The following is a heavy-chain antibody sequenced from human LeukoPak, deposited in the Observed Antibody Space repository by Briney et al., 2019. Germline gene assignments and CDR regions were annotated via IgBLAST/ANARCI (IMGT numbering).Heavy chain of an antibody. V-gene: IGHV4-39*01. CDR3: ARHLRAVAGGRYFDY. Sequence: SETLSLTCTVSGGSISNSSYYWGWIRQPPGKGLEWIGTIYYSGSSYSNPSLKSRVTISVDTSKNQFSLKLSSVTAADTAVYYCARHLRAVAGGRYFDYWGQGTQVTVSS. CDR1: GGSISNSSYY. J-gene: IGHJ4*02. D-gene: IGHD6-19*01. CDR2: IYYSGSS.